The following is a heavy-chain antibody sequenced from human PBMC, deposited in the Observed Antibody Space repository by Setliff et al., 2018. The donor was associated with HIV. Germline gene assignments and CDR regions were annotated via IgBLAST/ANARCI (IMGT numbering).Heavy chain of an antibody. CDR2: INTNTGNP. D-gene: IGHD3-10*01. J-gene: IGHJ6*03. Sequence: ASVKVSCKASGYTFTKYAMNWVRQAPGQGLEWMGWINTNTGNPTYAQGFTGRFVFSLDTSVSTAYLQISSLKAEDTAVYYCARDESDSLYYKDYYYMDVWGKGTTVTV. CDR1: GYTFTKYA. CDR3: ARDESDSLYYKDYYYMDV. V-gene: IGHV7-4-1*02.